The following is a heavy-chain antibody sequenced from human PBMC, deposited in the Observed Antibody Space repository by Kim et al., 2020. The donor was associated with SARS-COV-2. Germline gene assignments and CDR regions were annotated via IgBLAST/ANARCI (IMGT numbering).Heavy chain of an antibody. Sequence: GGSLRLSCVASGFTFSGYGMHWIRQVPGKGLEWVAVIWYDGSNKYYADSVKGRFTISRDNSRNTMWLQMNSLRAEDTALYYCARVKFNRMAASGTPEAKFYYYSMDVWGQGTTVIVSS. CDR2: IWYDGSNK. CDR3: ARVKFNRMAASGTPEAKFYYYSMDV. CDR1: GFTFSGYG. J-gene: IGHJ6*02. V-gene: IGHV3-33*01. D-gene: IGHD6-13*01.